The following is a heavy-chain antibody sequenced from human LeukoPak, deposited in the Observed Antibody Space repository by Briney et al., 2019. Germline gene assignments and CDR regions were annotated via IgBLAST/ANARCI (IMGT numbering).Heavy chain of an antibody. Sequence: GGSLRLSCAASGFTFGDYALHWVRQAPGGGLGWGSLIRAEGGRTYYADSVNGRFTISRDNSKNALYLQMNSLRTDDTALYYCATWAFYHGLDVWGQGSTVTVSS. CDR3: ATWAFYHGLDV. D-gene: IGHD2/OR15-2a*01. V-gene: IGHV3-43*02. CDR2: IRAEGGRT. CDR1: GFTFGDYA. J-gene: IGHJ6*02.